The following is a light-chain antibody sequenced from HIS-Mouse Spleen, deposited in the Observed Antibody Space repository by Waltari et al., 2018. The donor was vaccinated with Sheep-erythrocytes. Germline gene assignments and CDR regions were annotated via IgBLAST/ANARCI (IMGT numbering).Light chain of an antibody. J-gene: IGLJ2*01. CDR2: EVS. CDR1: SSDVGGYNY. V-gene: IGLV2-8*01. CDR3: SSYAGSNNWVV. Sequence: QSALTQPPSASGSPGQSVTISCTGTSSDVGGYNYVSWYQQHPGKAPKLMIYEVSKRPSGVPDRFSGSKSCNTASLTVSGLQAEDEADYYCSSYAGSNNWVVFGGGTKLTVL.